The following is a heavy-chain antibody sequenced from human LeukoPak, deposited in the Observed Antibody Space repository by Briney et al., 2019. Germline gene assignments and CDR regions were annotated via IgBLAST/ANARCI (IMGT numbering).Heavy chain of an antibody. CDR2: ISAYNGNT. J-gene: IGHJ4*02. D-gene: IGHD3-10*01. Sequence: ASVKVSCKASGYTFTSYGISWVRQAPGQGLEWMGWISAYNGNTNYAQKLQGRVTMTTDTSTSTAYMELRSLRSDDTAVYYCARDQGYYGSGSYWYFDYWGQGTLVTVSS. CDR3: ARDQGYYGSGSYWYFDY. CDR1: GYTFTSYG. V-gene: IGHV1-18*01.